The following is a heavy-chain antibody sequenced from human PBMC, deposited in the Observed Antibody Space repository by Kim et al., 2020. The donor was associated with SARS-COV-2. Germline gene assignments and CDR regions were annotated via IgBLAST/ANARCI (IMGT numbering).Heavy chain of an antibody. V-gene: IGHV1-2*02. CDR2: INANNGGT. CDR1: GYTFTSYD. D-gene: IGHD2-21*01. CDR3: ARDNDCDNPGSYCHYMDV. Sequence: ASVKVSCKASGYTFTSYDMHWVRQAPGQGLEWMGWINANNGGTNYAQKFQGRVTMTRDTSISTAYMELSRLRSDDTAVYYCARDNDCDNPGSYCHYMDVWGKGTPVTVSS. J-gene: IGHJ6*03.